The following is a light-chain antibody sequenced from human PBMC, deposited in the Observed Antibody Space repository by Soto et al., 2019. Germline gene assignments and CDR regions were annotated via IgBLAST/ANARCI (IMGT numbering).Light chain of an antibody. J-gene: IGKJ5*01. CDR2: DAS. Sequence: DIQMTQSPPSVSASVGDRVTITCRASQTISSWLAWYQQKPGKAPNLLIYDASTLERGVPSRFSGTGSGTEFTLTIDRLQPDDFATYYCQQYHTSSITFGQGTRLEIK. V-gene: IGKV1-5*01. CDR1: QTISSW. CDR3: QQYHTSSIT.